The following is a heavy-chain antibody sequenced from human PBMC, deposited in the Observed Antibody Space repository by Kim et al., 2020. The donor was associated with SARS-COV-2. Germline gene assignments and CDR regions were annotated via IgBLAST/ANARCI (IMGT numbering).Heavy chain of an antibody. J-gene: IGHJ5*02. Sequence: SLKSRVTISVDTSKNQFSLKLTSLTAADTAVYYCARGPHGSGSYGNWFDPWGQENMVTVSS. D-gene: IGHD3-10*01. CDR3: ARGPHGSGSYGNWFDP. V-gene: IGHV4-34*01.